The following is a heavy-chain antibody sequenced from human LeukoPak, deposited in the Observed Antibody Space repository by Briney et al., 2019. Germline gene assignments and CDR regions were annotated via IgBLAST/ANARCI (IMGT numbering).Heavy chain of an antibody. Sequence: GGSLRLSCAASGFTFSSYEMNWVRQAPGKGLEWVSYISSSGSTIYYADSVKGRFTISRDNAKKSLYLQMNSLRAEDTAVYYCAREGGPVGASYYWGEGTLVSVSS. CDR2: ISSSGSTI. J-gene: IGHJ4*02. CDR1: GFTFSSYE. D-gene: IGHD1-26*01. CDR3: AREGGPVGASYY. V-gene: IGHV3-48*03.